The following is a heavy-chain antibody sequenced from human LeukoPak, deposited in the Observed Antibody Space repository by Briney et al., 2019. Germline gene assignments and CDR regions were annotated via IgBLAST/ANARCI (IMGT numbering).Heavy chain of an antibody. Sequence: ASVKVSCKASGYTFTGYYMHWVRQAPGQGLEWMGRINPNSGGTNYAQKFQGRVTMTRDTSISTAYMELSRLRSDDTAVYYCARDLEGSGWFNYFDYWGQGTLATVSS. D-gene: IGHD6-19*01. V-gene: IGHV1-2*06. J-gene: IGHJ4*02. CDR2: INPNSGGT. CDR1: GYTFTGYY. CDR3: ARDLEGSGWFNYFDY.